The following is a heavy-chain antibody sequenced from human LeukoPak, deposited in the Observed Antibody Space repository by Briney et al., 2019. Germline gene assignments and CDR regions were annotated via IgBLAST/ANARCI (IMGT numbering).Heavy chain of an antibody. Sequence: GGSLRLSCAASGFTFSSYWMSWVRQAPGKGLEWVSAISGSGGSTYYADSVKGRFTISRDNSKNTLYLQMNSLRAEDTAVYYCAKGLGGSNGLDYWGQGTLVTVSS. CDR2: ISGSGGST. CDR1: GFTFSSYW. J-gene: IGHJ4*02. V-gene: IGHV3-23*01. D-gene: IGHD1-26*01. CDR3: AKGLGGSNGLDY.